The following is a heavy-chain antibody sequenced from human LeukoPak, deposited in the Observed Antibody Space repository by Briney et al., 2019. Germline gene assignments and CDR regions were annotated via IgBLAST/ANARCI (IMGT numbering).Heavy chain of an antibody. CDR3: ARVRGLEWLLKHLDS. V-gene: IGHV3-48*03. J-gene: IGHJ4*02. CDR1: GFTFSIYE. Sequence: GGSLRLSCTVSGFTFSIYEMNWVRQAPGKGLEWVSYISGSGYPIYYADSVRGRFTISRDNAKNSLYLQMNSLRAEDTAIYYCARVRGLEWLLKHLDSWGQGTLVTVSS. D-gene: IGHD3-3*01. CDR2: ISGSGYPI.